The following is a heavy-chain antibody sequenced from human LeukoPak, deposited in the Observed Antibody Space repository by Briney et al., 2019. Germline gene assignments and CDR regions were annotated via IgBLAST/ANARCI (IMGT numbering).Heavy chain of an antibody. CDR3: ASDLRSYYGSGSYEFDY. D-gene: IGHD3-10*01. CDR1: GFTFSSYS. J-gene: IGHJ4*02. CDR2: ISSSSSTI. V-gene: IGHV3-48*04. Sequence: GGSLRLSCAASGFTFSSYSMNWVRQAPGKGLEWVSYISSSSSTIYYADSVKGRFTISRDNAKNSLYLQMNSLRAEDTAVYYCASDLRSYYGSGSYEFDYWGQGTLVTVSS.